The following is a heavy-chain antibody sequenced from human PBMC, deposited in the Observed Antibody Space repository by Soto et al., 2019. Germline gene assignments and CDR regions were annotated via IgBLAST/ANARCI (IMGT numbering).Heavy chain of an antibody. J-gene: IGHJ6*02. CDR3: ASLGRHG. CDR1: GFTFSDSW. CDR2: INQDGSGK. D-gene: IGHD3-16*01. V-gene: IGHV3-7*01. Sequence: LRLSCAASGFTFSDSWMDWARQVPGKGPEWVANINQDGSGKSYVDSVKGRFTISRDNAKNSLYLQMNSLRAEDTAVYYCASLGRHGWGQGTTVTVSS.